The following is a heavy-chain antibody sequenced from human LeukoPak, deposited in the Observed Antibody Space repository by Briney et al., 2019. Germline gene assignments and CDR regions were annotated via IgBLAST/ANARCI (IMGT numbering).Heavy chain of an antibody. J-gene: IGHJ4*02. CDR2: IYPGDSDT. CDR3: ARAITGTDRLVDY. D-gene: IGHD1-20*01. CDR1: GHSFTSYW. Sequence: GESLKISCKGSGHSFTSYWIGWVRQMPGKGLEWMGIIYPGDSDTRYSPSFQGQVTISADKSVSTAYLQWSSMKASDTALYYCARAITGTDRLVDYWGQGTLVTVSS. V-gene: IGHV5-51*01.